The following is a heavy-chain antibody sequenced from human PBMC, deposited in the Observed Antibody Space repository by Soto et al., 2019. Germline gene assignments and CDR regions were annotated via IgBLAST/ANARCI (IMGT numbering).Heavy chain of an antibody. CDR3: ARVGPPMAAGIRGWGMDV. V-gene: IGHV4-31*03. Sequence: QVQLQESGPGLVKPSQTLSLTCTVSGGSISSGGYYWSWIRQHPGKGLEWIGYIYYSGSTYYNPSLTSRVTISVDTSKNQFSLKLSSVTAADTAVYYCARVGPPMAAGIRGWGMDVWGQGTTVTVSS. J-gene: IGHJ6*02. CDR2: IYYSGST. D-gene: IGHD6-13*01. CDR1: GGSISSGGYY.